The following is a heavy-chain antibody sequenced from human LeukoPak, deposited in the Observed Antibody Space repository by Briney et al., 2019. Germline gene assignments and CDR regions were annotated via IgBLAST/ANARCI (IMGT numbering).Heavy chain of an antibody. V-gene: IGHV3-23*01. CDR3: AKDMTTVVTPEFDY. D-gene: IGHD4-23*01. Sequence: GGSLRLSCAASGFSFSPYSMNWLRQAPGKGLEWVSAISGSGGSTYYADSVKGRFTISRDNSKNTLYLQMNSLRVEDTAVYYCAKDMTTVVTPEFDYWGQGTLVTVSS. CDR1: GFSFSPYS. J-gene: IGHJ4*02. CDR2: ISGSGGST.